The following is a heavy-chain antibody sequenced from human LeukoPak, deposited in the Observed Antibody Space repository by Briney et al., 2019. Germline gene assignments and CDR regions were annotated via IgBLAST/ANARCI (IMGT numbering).Heavy chain of an antibody. CDR3: VTEDTEIVAAGKREVL. V-gene: IGHV3-74*01. Sequence: GGSLRLSCAASGFTFSSYWMHWVRQAPGKGLMWVSRINTDGISTSYADSVKGRFTISRDNAKNALYLQMDSLRAEDTAVYYCVTEDTEIVAAGKREVLWGQGTLVAVSS. D-gene: IGHD6-13*01. CDR2: INTDGIST. CDR1: GFTFSSYW. J-gene: IGHJ4*02.